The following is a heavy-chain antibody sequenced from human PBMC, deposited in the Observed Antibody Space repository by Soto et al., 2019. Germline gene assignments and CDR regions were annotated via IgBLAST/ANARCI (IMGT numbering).Heavy chain of an antibody. V-gene: IGHV6-1*01. J-gene: IGHJ5*02. CDR3: AKGDNLGPKTGYAFDP. Sequence: SQTLSLTCAISGDSVSSNTASWNWIRQSPSRGLEWLGRTYFRSKWYNDCAVSVKSRIIINPDTSNNQFSLQLNSVTPEDTAVYFCAKGDNLGPKTGYAFDPWGQGIMVTVLL. CDR2: TYFRSKWYN. D-gene: IGHD5-12*01. CDR1: GDSVSSNTAS.